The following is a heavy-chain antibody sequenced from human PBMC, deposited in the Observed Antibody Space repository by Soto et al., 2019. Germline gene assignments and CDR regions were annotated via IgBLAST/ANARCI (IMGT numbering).Heavy chain of an antibody. D-gene: IGHD1-1*01. J-gene: IGHJ6*02. CDR2: LNGGTGQT. V-gene: IGHV1-3*01. CDR3: ARGKGMEENYFYYGLDI. Sequence: SVKVSCKASGYTFSTYAMHWVRQAPGQSLEWMGWLNGGTGQTRYSQKFQDRVIITRDTSASTGYMELSSLTSEDTAVYYCARGKGMEENYFYYGLDIWGQGTTVTVSS. CDR1: GYTFSTYA.